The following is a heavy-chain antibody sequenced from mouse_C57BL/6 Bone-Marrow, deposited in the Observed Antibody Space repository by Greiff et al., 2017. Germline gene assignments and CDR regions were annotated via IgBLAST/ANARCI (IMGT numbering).Heavy chain of an antibody. CDR2: IRSKSNNYAT. J-gene: IGHJ3*01. CDR3: VRHQNYDPFAY. V-gene: IGHV10-1*01. D-gene: IGHD2-4*01. Sequence: EVQLVESGGGLVQPKGSLKLSCAASGFSFNTYAMNWVRQAPGKGLEWVARIRSKSNNYATYYADSVKDRFTISRDDSESMLYLQMNNLKTEDTAMYYCVRHQNYDPFAYWGQGTRVTVSA. CDR1: GFSFNTYA.